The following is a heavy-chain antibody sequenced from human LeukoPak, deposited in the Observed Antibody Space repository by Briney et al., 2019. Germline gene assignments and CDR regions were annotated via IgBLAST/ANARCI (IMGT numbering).Heavy chain of an antibody. J-gene: IGHJ3*02. CDR1: GFSLSTSGVG. CDR3: AFGDSSSWYIAFDI. V-gene: IGHV2-5*02. D-gene: IGHD6-13*01. Sequence: SGPTLVKPTQTLTLTCTFSGFSLSTSGVGVGWIRQPPGKALEWLALIYWDDDKRYSPSLKSRLTITKDTSKNQVVLTMTNMDPVDTATYYCAFGDSSSWYIAFDIWGQGTMVTVSS. CDR2: IYWDDDK.